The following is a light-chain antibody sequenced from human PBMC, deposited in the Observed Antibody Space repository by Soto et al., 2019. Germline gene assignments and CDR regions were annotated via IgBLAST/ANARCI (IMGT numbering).Light chain of an antibody. CDR2: DAS. CDR3: QQYNNWPLT. Sequence: EIMMKQSPAAVSVYPGERATLSCRASQSVSSNLAWYQQKPGQAPRLLIYDASTRATGIPARFSGSGSGTEFTLTISSLQSEDFAVYYCQQYNNWPLTFGGGTKVDI. V-gene: IGKV3-15*01. J-gene: IGKJ4*01. CDR1: QSVSSN.